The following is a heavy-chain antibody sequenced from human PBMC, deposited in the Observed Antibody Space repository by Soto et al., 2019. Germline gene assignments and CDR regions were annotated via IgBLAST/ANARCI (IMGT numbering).Heavy chain of an antibody. CDR3: ARRVIGSSRAFDI. V-gene: IGHV3-23*01. CDR1: GFAFSSHP. J-gene: IGHJ3*02. CDR2: ISDGGDLT. D-gene: IGHD3-10*01. Sequence: VQLLESGGGLAQPGGSLRLSCAASGFAFSSHPMSWVRQAPEKGLEWVAGISDGGDLTYNADSVRGRFTISRDNSRNTLYLQMNSLRAEDMAVYYCARRVIGSSRAFDIWGQGTMVTVSS.